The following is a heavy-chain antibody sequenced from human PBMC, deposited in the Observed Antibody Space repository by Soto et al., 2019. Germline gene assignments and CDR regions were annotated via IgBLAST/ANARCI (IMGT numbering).Heavy chain of an antibody. CDR2: IYTSGRK. CDR1: GGSICSSNW. CDR3: ASKGYDFLSGYPYWFDP. D-gene: IGHD3-3*01. Sequence: PYTLSVTCAVSGGSICSSNWWSWVGQPPGKGLEWTGEIYTSGRKNYKQPLQSSVTISVEKHKNKFSLKLRSVTAADTAVYYCASKGYDFLSGYPYWFDPWGQGNLVT. V-gene: IGHV4-4*03. J-gene: IGHJ5*02.